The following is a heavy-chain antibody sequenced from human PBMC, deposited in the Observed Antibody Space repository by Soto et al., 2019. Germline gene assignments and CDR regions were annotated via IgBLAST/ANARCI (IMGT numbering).Heavy chain of an antibody. J-gene: IGHJ4*02. V-gene: IGHV4-31*03. CDR3: ARDLGRLIMPAE. CDR2: VFHTGNA. D-gene: IGHD7-27*01. CDR1: GGSIGSGGYN. Sequence: QVQLQQSGPGLVKPSQTLSLTCTVSGGSIGSGGYNWSWIRQHAGKGLEWIGYVFHTGNAYYNPSLKSRVTISVDTSKNQFSLNLRSLTDADTAVYYCARDLGRLIMPAEWGQGTLVIVSS.